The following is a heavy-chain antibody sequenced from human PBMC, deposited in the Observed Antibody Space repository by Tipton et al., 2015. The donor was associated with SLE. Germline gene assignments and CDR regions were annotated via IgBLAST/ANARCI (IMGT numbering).Heavy chain of an antibody. CDR1: GGSISSHY. CDR3: ARGLGGITIFGVVITPDY. D-gene: IGHD3-3*01. J-gene: IGHJ4*02. V-gene: IGHV4-59*11. CDR2: ISNSETT. Sequence: TLSLTCTVSGGSISSHYWSWIRQAPGKGLEWIGYISNSETTNYNPSLKSRVTISVDTSKNQFSLKLSSVTAADTAVYYCARGLGGITIFGVVITPDYWGQGTLVTVSS.